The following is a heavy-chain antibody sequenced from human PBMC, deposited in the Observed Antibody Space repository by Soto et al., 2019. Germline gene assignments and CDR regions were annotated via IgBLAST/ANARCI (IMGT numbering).Heavy chain of an antibody. Sequence: EVQVVESGGGLVKPGGSLRLSCTASGFTFDTYTMNWLRQAPGRGLEWVSSISATTTYKYYEASVAGRFTISRDNAKNSLYLQTNSLGAEDTAVYYCARGSASKSGHLWYFDLWGRGTLVTVSS. CDR2: ISATTTYK. V-gene: IGHV3-21*01. J-gene: IGHJ2*01. D-gene: IGHD2-8*02. CDR1: GFTFDTYT. CDR3: ARGSASKSGHLWYFDL.